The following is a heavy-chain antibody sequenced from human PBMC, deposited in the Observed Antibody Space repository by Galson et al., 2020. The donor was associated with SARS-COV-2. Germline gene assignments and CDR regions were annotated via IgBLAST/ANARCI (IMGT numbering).Heavy chain of an antibody. D-gene: IGHD2-15*01. Sequence: GESLKISCAASGFTFAGYDMHWVRQAPGKGLEWLTLISFDGNDYDYADSVKGRFIVSRDNSKNTLFLQLNSLRPEDTAVYYCAKENYCSGGTCYFPGNAWGQGTLVSVSS. CDR3: AKENYCSGGTCYFPGNA. J-gene: IGHJ5*02. CDR1: GFTFAGYD. CDR2: ISFDGNDY. V-gene: IGHV3-30*18.